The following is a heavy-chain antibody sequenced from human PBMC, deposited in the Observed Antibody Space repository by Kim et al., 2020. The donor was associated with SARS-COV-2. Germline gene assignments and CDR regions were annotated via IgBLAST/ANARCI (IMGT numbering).Heavy chain of an antibody. CDR2: IIPIFGTA. CDR3: ARGAVAGFFDY. D-gene: IGHD6-19*01. J-gene: IGHJ4*02. CDR1: GGTFSSYA. V-gene: IGHV1-69*13. Sequence: SVKVSCKASGGTFSSYAISWVRQAPGQGLEWMGGIIPIFGTANYAQKFQGRVTITADESTSTAYMELSSLRAEDTAVYYFARGAVAGFFDYWGQGTLVTVSS.